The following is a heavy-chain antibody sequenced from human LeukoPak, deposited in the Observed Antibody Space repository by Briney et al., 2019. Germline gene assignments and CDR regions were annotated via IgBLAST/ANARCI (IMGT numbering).Heavy chain of an antibody. J-gene: IGHJ6*02. D-gene: IGHD3-10*01. CDR1: GGSISSSSYY. CDR2: IYYSGST. CDR3: ARDWMVRGFYYYYGMDV. Sequence: SETLSLTCTVSGGSISSSSYYWGWIRQPPGKGLEWIGYIYYSGSTNYNPSLKSRVTISVDTSKNQFSLKLSSVTAADTAVYYCARDWMVRGFYYYYGMDVWGQGTTVTVSS. V-gene: IGHV4-61*01.